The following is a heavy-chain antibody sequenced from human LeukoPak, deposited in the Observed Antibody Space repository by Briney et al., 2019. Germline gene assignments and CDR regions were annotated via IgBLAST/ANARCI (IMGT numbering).Heavy chain of an antibody. D-gene: IGHD6-19*01. J-gene: IGHJ4*02. CDR3: ARTGFGSGWYGDY. Sequence: PSETLSLTCTVSGGSISSYYWSWIRQPPGKGLEWIGYIYYSGGTYYNPSLKSRVTISVDTSKNQFSLKLSSVTAADTAVYYCARTGFGSGWYGDYWGQGTLVTVSS. CDR2: IYYSGGT. CDR1: GGSISSYY. V-gene: IGHV4-59*12.